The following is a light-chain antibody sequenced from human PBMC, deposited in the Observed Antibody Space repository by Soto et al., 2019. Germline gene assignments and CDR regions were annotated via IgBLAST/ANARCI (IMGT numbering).Light chain of an antibody. Sequence: DIQLTQSPSSLSASVGDRVTITCQASQGNNNNLNWYQQKSGKAPKLLIFDASHLETGVPSRFSGSRSGTEFSFTISSLLPEDVATYYCQHYDSLLLTFGGGTKVEI. J-gene: IGKJ4*01. CDR1: QGNNNN. V-gene: IGKV1-33*01. CDR2: DAS. CDR3: QHYDSLLLT.